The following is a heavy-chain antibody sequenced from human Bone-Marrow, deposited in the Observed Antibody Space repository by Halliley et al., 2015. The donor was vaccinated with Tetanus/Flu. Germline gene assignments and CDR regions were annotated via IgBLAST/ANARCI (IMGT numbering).Heavy chain of an antibody. J-gene: IGHJ3*02. D-gene: IGHD1-1*01. V-gene: IGHV3-23*01. CDR3: AKEDRERHFSFDI. Sequence: WVSSSTDDGKTFYADSVKGRFTLSRDSSKNMLHLQMSSLRADDTAVYYCAKEDRERHFSFDIWGQGTGVTVSS. CDR2: STDDGKT.